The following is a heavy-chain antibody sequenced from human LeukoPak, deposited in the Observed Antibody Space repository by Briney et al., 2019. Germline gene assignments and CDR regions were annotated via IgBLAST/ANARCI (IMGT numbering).Heavy chain of an antibody. CDR3: ERTMVRGVIIMGNNWFDP. J-gene: IGHJ5*02. CDR1: GFTFSEYY. V-gene: IGHV3-11*01. CDR2: ISITSSTI. Sequence: GRSLRLFCAASGFTFSEYYMSSIRQAPGEGLGCVSYISITSSTIYYADAVKGRFTISMDNAKNLLYLQMSSLRAEDTGVEYCERTMVRGVIIMGNNWFDPWGQGTLVTVSS. D-gene: IGHD3-10*01.